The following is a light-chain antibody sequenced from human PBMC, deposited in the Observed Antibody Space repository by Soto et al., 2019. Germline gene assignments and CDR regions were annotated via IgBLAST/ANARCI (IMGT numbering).Light chain of an antibody. J-gene: IGKJ4*01. CDR3: QQYDSSPLT. CDR2: GAS. Sequence: EIVLTQSPATLSLSPGERATLSCRASQSVSSNFLAWYQQKPGQAPRLLIYGASNRATGIPDRFSGSGSATDFTLTISRLEPEDFAVYYCQQYDSSPLTFGGGTKVEIK. CDR1: QSVSSNF. V-gene: IGKV3-20*01.